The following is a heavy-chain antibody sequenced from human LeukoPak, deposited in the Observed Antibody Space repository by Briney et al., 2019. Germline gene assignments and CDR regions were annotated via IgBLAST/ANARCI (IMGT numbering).Heavy chain of an antibody. CDR1: GGSFSGYY. CDR2: INHSGST. CDR3: ARGAGGSYGFDY. D-gene: IGHD1-26*01. J-gene: IGHJ4*02. Sequence: SETLSLTCAVYGGSFSGYYWSWIRQPPGKGPEGIGEINHSGSTNYNPSLKSRVTISVDTSKNQFSLKLSSVTAADTAVYYCARGAGGSYGFDYWGQGTLVTVSS. V-gene: IGHV4-34*01.